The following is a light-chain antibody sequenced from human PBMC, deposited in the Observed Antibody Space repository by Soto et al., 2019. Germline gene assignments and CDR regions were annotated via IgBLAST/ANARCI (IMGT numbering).Light chain of an antibody. CDR3: QQYNSYPHT. J-gene: IGKJ2*01. Sequence: DIQLTQSPSTLSASVGDRVTITCRASQSINSWLAWYQQRPGKAPKLLIYKASSLQSGVPSRFSGSGSGTEFTLTISRLQPDDFATYYCQQYNSYPHTFGQGTELEIK. CDR1: QSINSW. CDR2: KAS. V-gene: IGKV1-5*03.